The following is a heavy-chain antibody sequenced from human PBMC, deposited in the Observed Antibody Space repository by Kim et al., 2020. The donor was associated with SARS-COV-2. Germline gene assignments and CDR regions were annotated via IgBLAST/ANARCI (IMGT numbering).Heavy chain of an antibody. CDR1: GGSFSGYY. V-gene: IGHV4-34*01. Sequence: SETLSLTCAVYGGSFSGYYWSWIRQPPGKGLEWIGEINHSGSTNYNPSLKSRVTISVDTSKNQFSLKLSSVTAADTAVYYCARGFRRWLQSPYYYYYGMDVWGQGTTVTVSS. D-gene: IGHD5-12*01. CDR2: INHSGST. CDR3: ARGFRRWLQSPYYYYYGMDV. J-gene: IGHJ6*02.